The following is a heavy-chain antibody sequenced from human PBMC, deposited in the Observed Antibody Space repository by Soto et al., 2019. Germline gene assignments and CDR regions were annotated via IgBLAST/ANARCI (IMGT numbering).Heavy chain of an antibody. CDR1: GGSISSGGYY. CDR2: ISSIGST. Sequence: SETLYLTCTVSGGSISSGGYYWSWIRQFPGKGLEWIGYISSIGSTYYNPSLGSRLSMSVDTSKDQFSLRLTSVTAADTAVYYCARAYYDTSGYSLDPWGQGILVT. CDR3: ARAYYDTSGYSLDP. D-gene: IGHD3-22*01. J-gene: IGHJ5*02. V-gene: IGHV4-31*03.